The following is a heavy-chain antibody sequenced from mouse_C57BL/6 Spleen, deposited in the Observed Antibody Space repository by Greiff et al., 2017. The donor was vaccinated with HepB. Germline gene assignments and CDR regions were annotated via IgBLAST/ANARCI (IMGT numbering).Heavy chain of an antibody. Sequence: QVQLQQPGTELVKPGASVELSCKASGYTFTSYWMHWVKQRPGQGLEWIGNINPSNGGTNYNEKFKSKATLTVDKSSSTAYMQLSSLTSEDSAVYYCARRVDYYGSFYYAMDYWGQGTSVTVSS. CDR3: ARRVDYYGSFYYAMDY. CDR1: GYTFTSYW. D-gene: IGHD1-1*01. J-gene: IGHJ4*01. CDR2: INPSNGGT. V-gene: IGHV1-53*01.